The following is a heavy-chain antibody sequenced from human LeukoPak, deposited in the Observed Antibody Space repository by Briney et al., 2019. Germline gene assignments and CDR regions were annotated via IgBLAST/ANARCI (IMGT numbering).Heavy chain of an antibody. CDR3: ARRIKTATGTLVDY. CDR2: TYYRAKWYN. V-gene: IGHV6-1*01. Sequence: SQTLSLTCAISGDSVSSNSASWNWVRQSPSRGLEWLGGTYYRAKWYNDYAVSVKSRITINPDTSRNQFSLQLNSVTPDDTAVYYCARRIKTATGTLVDYWGQGTLVTVSS. D-gene: IGHD1-1*01. J-gene: IGHJ4*02. CDR1: GDSVSSNSAS.